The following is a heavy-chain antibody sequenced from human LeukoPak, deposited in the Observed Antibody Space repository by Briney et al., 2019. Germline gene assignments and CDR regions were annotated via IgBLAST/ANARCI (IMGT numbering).Heavy chain of an antibody. J-gene: IGHJ4*02. D-gene: IGHD4-23*01. Sequence: PSQTLSLTCTVSGGSISSGGYYWSWIRQHPGKGLEWIGYIYYSGSTYYNPSLKSRVTISVDTSKNQFSLKLSSVTAADTAVYYCARGFNRNSGWGYWGQGTLVTVSS. CDR2: IYYSGST. V-gene: IGHV4-31*03. CDR1: GGSISSGGYY. CDR3: ARGFNRNSGWGY.